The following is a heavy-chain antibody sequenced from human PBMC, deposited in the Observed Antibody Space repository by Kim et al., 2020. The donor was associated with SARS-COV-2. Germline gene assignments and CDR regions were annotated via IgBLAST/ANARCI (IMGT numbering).Heavy chain of an antibody. CDR3: ARGTASHYSGSHPFDY. D-gene: IGHD1-26*01. CDR2: IKQDGSEK. V-gene: IGHV3-7*05. Sequence: GGSLRLSCAASGFTFSSYWMSWVRQAPGKGLEWVANIKQDGSEKYYVDSVKGRFTISRDNAKNSLYLQMNSLRAEDTAVYYCARGTASHYSGSHPFDYWGQGTLVTVSS. CDR1: GFTFSSYW. J-gene: IGHJ4*02.